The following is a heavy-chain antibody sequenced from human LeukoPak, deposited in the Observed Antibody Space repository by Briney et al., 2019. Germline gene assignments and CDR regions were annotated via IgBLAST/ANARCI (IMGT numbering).Heavy chain of an antibody. J-gene: IGHJ6*02. V-gene: IGHV4-31*03. CDR2: IYYSGNT. CDR3: ARLVVPAARALGYYYGMDV. CDR1: GGSISSGGYY. Sequence: SQTLSLTCTVSGGSISSGGYYWSWIRQHPGTSLEWIGYIYYSGNTYYNPSLKSRVTISVDTSKNQFSLKLSSVTAADTAVYYCARLVVPAARALGYYYGMDVWGQGTTVTVSS. D-gene: IGHD2-2*01.